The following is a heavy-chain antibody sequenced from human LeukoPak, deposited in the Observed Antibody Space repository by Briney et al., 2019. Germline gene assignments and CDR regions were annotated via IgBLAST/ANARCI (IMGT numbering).Heavy chain of an antibody. CDR2: ITSSSDII. J-gene: IGHJ4*02. Sequence: PGGSLRLSCAASGFSFSNYSMNWVRQAPGKGLEWVSYITSSSDIIYYADSVKGRFTISRDNAKNSLYLQMNSLRVEDTAFYYCGTIPFWGQGTLVTVSS. V-gene: IGHV3-48*04. D-gene: IGHD2-2*02. CDR1: GFSFSNYS. CDR3: GTIPF.